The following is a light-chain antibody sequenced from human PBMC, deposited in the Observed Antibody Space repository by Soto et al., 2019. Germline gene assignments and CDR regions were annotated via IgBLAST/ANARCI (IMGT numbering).Light chain of an antibody. CDR3: QQPNNFPIT. CDR2: ASS. J-gene: IGKJ3*01. V-gene: IGKV1-12*01. CDR1: QDILSW. Sequence: DIQMTQSPSSVSASVGDTVTITCRASQDILSWLAWYQQKPGEAPRLLIYASSNLQSGVPSRFSGSRSGTEFTLTIISLQPEDFSTYYCQQPNNFPITFGPGTRLDIK.